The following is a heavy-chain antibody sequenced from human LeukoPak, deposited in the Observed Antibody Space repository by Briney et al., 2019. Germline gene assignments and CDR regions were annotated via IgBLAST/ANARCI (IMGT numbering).Heavy chain of an antibody. Sequence: GGSLRLSCAASGFTFSSYAMHWVGQAPGKGLEWVAVISYDGSNKYYADSVKGRFTISRDNSKNTLYLQMNSLRAEDTAVYYCARGQRTSWYTNFDYWGQGTLVTVSS. V-gene: IGHV3-30-3*01. J-gene: IGHJ4*02. D-gene: IGHD6-13*01. CDR3: ARGQRTSWYTNFDY. CDR2: ISYDGSNK. CDR1: GFTFSSYA.